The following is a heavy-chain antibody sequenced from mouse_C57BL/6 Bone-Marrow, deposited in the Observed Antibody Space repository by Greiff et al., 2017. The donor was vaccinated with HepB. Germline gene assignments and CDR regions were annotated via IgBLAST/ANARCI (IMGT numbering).Heavy chain of an antibody. CDR1: GYTFTDYN. J-gene: IGHJ2*01. CDR2: INPNNGGT. V-gene: IGHV1-22*01. D-gene: IGHD1-1*01. Sequence: DVQLQQSGPELVKPGASVKMSCKASGYTFTDYNMHWVKQSHGKSLEWIGYINPNNGGTSYNQKFKGKATLTVNKSSSTAYMELRSLTSEDSAVYYCAPDYYGSSYYFDYWGQGTTLTVSS. CDR3: APDYYGSSYYFDY.